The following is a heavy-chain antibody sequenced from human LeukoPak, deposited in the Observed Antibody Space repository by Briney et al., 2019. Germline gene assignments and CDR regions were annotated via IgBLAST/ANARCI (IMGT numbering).Heavy chain of an antibody. CDR1: GGTFSSYA. D-gene: IGHD6-19*01. Sequence: ASVKVSCKASGGTFSSYAISWVRQAPGQGLEWMGGINPNSGGTNYAQKFQGRVTMTRDTSISTAYMELSRLRSDDTAVYYCARGISVAVAGIGDYWGQGTLVTVSS. V-gene: IGHV1-2*02. J-gene: IGHJ4*02. CDR3: ARGISVAVAGIGDY. CDR2: INPNSGGT.